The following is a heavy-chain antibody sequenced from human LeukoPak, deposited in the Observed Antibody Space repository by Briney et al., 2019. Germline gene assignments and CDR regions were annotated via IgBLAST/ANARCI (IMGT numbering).Heavy chain of an antibody. CDR1: GYILTNCY. D-gene: IGHD3-22*01. Sequence: ASVKVSCKASGYILTNCYMHWVRQAPGQGLEWMGRINPNSGGTNYAQKLQGRVTMTTDTSTSTAYMELRSLRSDDTAVYYCARDRWAYYDSSGYFNWFDPWGQGTLVTVSS. CDR3: ARDRWAYYDSSGYFNWFDP. J-gene: IGHJ5*02. CDR2: INPNSGGT. V-gene: IGHV1-2*06.